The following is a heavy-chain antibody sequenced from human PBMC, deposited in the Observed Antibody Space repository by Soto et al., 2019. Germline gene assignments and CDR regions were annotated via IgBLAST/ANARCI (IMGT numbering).Heavy chain of an antibody. CDR3: ARDWPRQQMIRDFDY. Sequence: GGSLRLSCAASGFTFSSSGMNWVRQAPGKGLEWVSYIGTSSTTIYYADSVKGRFTISRDNAKNSLYLQMSSLRVEDTAIDYCARDWPRQQMIRDFDYWGQGTLVTVSS. J-gene: IGHJ4*02. CDR2: IGTSSTTI. D-gene: IGHD6-13*01. CDR1: GFTFSSSG. V-gene: IGHV3-48*01.